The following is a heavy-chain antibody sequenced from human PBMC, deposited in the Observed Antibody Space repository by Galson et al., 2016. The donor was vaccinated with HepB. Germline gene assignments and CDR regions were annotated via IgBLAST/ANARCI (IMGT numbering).Heavy chain of an antibody. V-gene: IGHV3-23*01. J-gene: IGHJ4*02. D-gene: IGHD6-13*01. CDR2: ISGSGVNT. CDR3: AKFRDDSRGHFDY. CDR1: GFIFTTYA. Sequence: SLRLSCAASGFIFTTYAMSWVRQAPGKGLEWVSDISGSGVNTYYPDSVKGRFTISRDNSNNTLYLQMNSLRAEDTAVYYCAKFRDDSRGHFDYWGQGTLVTVSS.